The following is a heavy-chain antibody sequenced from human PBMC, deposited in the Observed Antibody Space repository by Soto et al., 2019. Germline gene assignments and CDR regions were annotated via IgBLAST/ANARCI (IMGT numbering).Heavy chain of an antibody. V-gene: IGHV1-18*01. Sequence: GASVKVSCKASGYTFTSYGISWVRQAPGQGLAWMGWISAYNGNTNYAQKLQSRVTMTTDTSTSTAYMKLRSLRSDDTAVYYCARDGGGSSFYYYYGMDVWGQGTTVTVSS. J-gene: IGHJ6*02. CDR1: GYTFTSYG. CDR2: ISAYNGNT. CDR3: ARDGGGSSFYYYYGMDV. D-gene: IGHD2-15*01.